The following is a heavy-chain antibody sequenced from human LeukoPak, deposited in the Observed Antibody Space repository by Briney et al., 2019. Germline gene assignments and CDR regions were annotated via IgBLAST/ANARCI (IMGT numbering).Heavy chain of an antibody. CDR2: INPNSGGT. Sequence: ASVKVSCKASGYTFTDYYMHWVRQAAGQGLEWMGWINPNSGGTNYAQKFQGRVTMTRDTSISTAYMELRRLRSDDTAVYYCARVGLPAAIPQDKGWFDPWGQGTLVTVSS. V-gene: IGHV1-2*02. D-gene: IGHD2-2*01. J-gene: IGHJ5*02. CDR1: GYTFTDYY. CDR3: ARVGLPAAIPQDKGWFDP.